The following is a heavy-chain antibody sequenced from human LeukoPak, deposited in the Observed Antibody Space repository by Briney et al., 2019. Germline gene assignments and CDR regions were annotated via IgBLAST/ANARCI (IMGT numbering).Heavy chain of an antibody. CDR3: AGGDCSSTSCRSRGAFDI. Sequence: ASVKVSCKASGGTFSSYAISWVRQAPGQGLEWMGGIIPIFGTANYAQKFQGRVTITADESTSTAYMELSSLRSEDTAVYYCAGGDCSSTSCRSRGAFDIWGQGTMVTVSS. D-gene: IGHD2-2*01. CDR2: IIPIFGTA. V-gene: IGHV1-69*13. CDR1: GGTFSSYA. J-gene: IGHJ3*02.